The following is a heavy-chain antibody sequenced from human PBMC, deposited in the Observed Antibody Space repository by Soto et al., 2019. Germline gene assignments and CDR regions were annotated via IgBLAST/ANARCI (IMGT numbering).Heavy chain of an antibody. J-gene: IGHJ4*02. Sequence: ASVKVSCKASGFTFTSSAFQWVRQARGQRLEWIGWIAVGSGYTNYAQRFQDRVTLTRDMSTATTYMELSRLTSEDTAIYYCVADATAWQQMVPSDYWGQGTLVTVSS. CDR3: VADATAWQQMVPSDY. D-gene: IGHD2-8*01. CDR2: IAVGSGYT. CDR1: GFTFTSSA. V-gene: IGHV1-58*01.